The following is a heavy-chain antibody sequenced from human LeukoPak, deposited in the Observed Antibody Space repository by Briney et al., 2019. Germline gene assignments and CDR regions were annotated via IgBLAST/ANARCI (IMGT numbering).Heavy chain of an antibody. CDR2: ISYDGSNK. D-gene: IGHD1-26*01. CDR1: GFSFSSYG. CDR3: AKDGTWAFDY. V-gene: IGHV3-30*05. Sequence: GRSLRLSCAASGFSFSSYGMHWVRQAPGKGLEWVAFISYDGSNKYYADSVKGRFTISRGNSKNTLDLQMNSLRAEDTAIYYCAKDGTWAFDYWGQGTLLTVSS. J-gene: IGHJ4*02.